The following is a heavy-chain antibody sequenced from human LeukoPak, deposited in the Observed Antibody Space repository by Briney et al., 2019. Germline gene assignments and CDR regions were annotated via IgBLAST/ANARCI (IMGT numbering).Heavy chain of an antibody. CDR1: GYTFTSYY. Sequence: ASVKVSCKASGYTFTSYYLHWVRHAPGQGLEWMGIINPSGGSTSYAQKFQGRVTMTRDTSTSTVYMELSSLRSEDTAMYYCARVAGGYFPFDYWGQGTLVTVSS. D-gene: IGHD3-10*01. CDR2: INPSGGST. V-gene: IGHV1-46*01. CDR3: ARVAGGYFPFDY. J-gene: IGHJ4*02.